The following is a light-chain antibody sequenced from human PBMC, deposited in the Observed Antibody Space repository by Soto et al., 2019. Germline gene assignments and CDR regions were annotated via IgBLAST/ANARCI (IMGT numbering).Light chain of an antibody. CDR1: QSIGSSY. CDR3: QQFGSSWLT. J-gene: IGKJ1*01. V-gene: IGKV3-20*01. Sequence: ENVLTQSPGTLSLSPGERATLSCRASQSIGSSYLAWYQQKPGHAPRLIIYGTSNRATGIPDRFGGSGSGTDFTLTISRLEPEDFAVYYCQQFGSSWLTFGQGTKVEIK. CDR2: GTS.